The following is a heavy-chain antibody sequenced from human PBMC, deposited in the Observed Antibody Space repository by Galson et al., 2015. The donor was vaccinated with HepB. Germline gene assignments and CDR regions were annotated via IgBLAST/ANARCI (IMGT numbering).Heavy chain of an antibody. V-gene: IGHV4-34*01. D-gene: IGHD2-15*01. CDR2: INHSGST. CDR3: ASCSGGSCFSGAFDI. CDR1: GGSFSGYY. Sequence: TLSLTCAVYGGSFSGYYWSWIRQPPGKGLEWIGEINHSGSTNYNPSLKSRVTISVDTSKNQFSLKLSSVTAADTAVYYCASCSGGSCFSGAFDIWGQGTMVTVSS. J-gene: IGHJ3*02.